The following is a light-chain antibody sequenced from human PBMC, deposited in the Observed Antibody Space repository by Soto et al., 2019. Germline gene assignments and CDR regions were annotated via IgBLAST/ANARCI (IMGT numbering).Light chain of an antibody. CDR3: LQDYNFPWT. J-gene: IGKJ1*01. V-gene: IGKV1-5*03. Sequence: IQMTQSPSTLSGSVGDRVTITCRASQTISSWLAWYQQKPGKAPKLLIYKASTLQTGVPSRFNGSGSGTDFTLTISSLQPEDFATYYCLQDYNFPWTFGQGTKVDIK. CDR1: QTISSW. CDR2: KAS.